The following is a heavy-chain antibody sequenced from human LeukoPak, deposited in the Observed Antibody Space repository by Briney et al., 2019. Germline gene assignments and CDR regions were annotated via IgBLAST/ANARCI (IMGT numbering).Heavy chain of an antibody. V-gene: IGHV3-66*01. Sequence: GSLRLSFAASGFTVSNNYMSWVRQPPGKGLEWVSVIYSGGATYYADSVKDRFTISRDYSNNTLYLQMNSLRAEDTAVYYCARGTFITAFATPGDYWGQGTLVTVSS. CDR2: IYSGGAT. CDR1: GFTVSNNY. D-gene: IGHD6-13*01. J-gene: IGHJ4*02. CDR3: ARGTFITAFATPGDY.